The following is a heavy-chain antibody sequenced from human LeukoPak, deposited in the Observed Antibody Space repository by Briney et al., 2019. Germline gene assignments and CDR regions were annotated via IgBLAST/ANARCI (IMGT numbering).Heavy chain of an antibody. J-gene: IGHJ4*02. V-gene: IGHV1-69*13. D-gene: IGHD1-7*01. CDR1: GGTFSSYA. CDR2: IIPIFGTA. Sequence: ASVKVSCKASGGTFSSYAISWVRQAPGQGLEWMGGIIPIFGTANYAQKFQGRVTITADESTSTAYVELSSLRSEDTAVYYCARVGGRYNWNYVGLFDYWGQGTLVTVSS. CDR3: ARVGGRYNWNYVGLFDY.